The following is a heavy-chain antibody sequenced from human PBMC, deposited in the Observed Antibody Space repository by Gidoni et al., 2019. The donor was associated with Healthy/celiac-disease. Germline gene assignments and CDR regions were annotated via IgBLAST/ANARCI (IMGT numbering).Heavy chain of an antibody. CDR1: GYTFTSYD. Sequence: QVQLVQSGAEVKKPGASVKVSCKASGYTFTSYDINWVRQATGQGLEWMGWMNPNSGNTGYAQKFQGRVTMTRNTSISTAYMELSSLRSEDTAVYYCARGWGMVVVPAAIHGPLNWFDPWGQGTLVTVSS. CDR3: ARGWGMVVVPAAIHGPLNWFDP. J-gene: IGHJ5*02. D-gene: IGHD2-2*02. CDR2: MNPNSGNT. V-gene: IGHV1-8*01.